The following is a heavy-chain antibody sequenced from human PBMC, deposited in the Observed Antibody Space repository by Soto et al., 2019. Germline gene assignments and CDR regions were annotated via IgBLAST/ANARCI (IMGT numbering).Heavy chain of an antibody. CDR3: ARCIFGRLPPDY. V-gene: IGHV4-59*01. D-gene: IGHD3-3*02. J-gene: IGHJ4*02. CDR1: GGSISSYY. CDR2: IYYSGST. Sequence: QVQLQESGPGLVKPSETLSLTCTVSGGSISSYYWSWIRQPPGKGLEWIGYIYYSGSTNYSPSLKSRVTISVDTSKNRFSLKLSSVTAADTAVYYCARCIFGRLPPDYWGQGTLVTVSS.